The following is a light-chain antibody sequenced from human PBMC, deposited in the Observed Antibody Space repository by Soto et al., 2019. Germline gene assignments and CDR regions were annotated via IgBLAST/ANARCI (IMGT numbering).Light chain of an antibody. V-gene: IGKV1-5*01. Sequence: DIQMTQSPSTLSASVGDTVTITCRASQSTSSWLAWYQQKPGKAPKVLIYDVSSLESGVPSRFTGSGSGTECTLTINSLQPDDVATHYCQQYNTYSGTLGPGTKVDIK. CDR2: DVS. CDR3: QQYNTYSGT. CDR1: QSTSSW. J-gene: IGKJ1*01.